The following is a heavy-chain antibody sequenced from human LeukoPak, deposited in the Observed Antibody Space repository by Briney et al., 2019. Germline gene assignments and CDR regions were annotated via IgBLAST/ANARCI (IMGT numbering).Heavy chain of an antibody. Sequence: ASVNVSCKVSGYTLTELSMHWVRQAPGKGLEGMGGFDPEDGETIYAQKFQGRVTMTEDTSTDTAYMELSSLRSEDTAVYYCATQTGYSSSWYARRYYYYYGMDVWGQGTTVTVSS. CDR1: GYTLTELS. D-gene: IGHD6-13*01. CDR2: FDPEDGET. CDR3: ATQTGYSSSWYARRYYYYYGMDV. V-gene: IGHV1-24*01. J-gene: IGHJ6*02.